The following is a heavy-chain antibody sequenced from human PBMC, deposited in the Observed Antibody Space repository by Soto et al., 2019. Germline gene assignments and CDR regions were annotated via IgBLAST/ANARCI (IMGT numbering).Heavy chain of an antibody. CDR1: GFTFDDYA. V-gene: IGHV3-9*01. CDR3: ARVIGYCSGGSCWDAFDI. J-gene: IGHJ3*02. Sequence: PGGSLRLSCAASGFTFDDYAMHWVRQAPGKGLEWVSGISWNSGSIGYADSVKGRFTISRDNAKNSLYLQMNSLRAEDTAVYYCARVIGYCSGGSCWDAFDIWGQGTMVTVSS. D-gene: IGHD2-15*01. CDR2: ISWNSGSI.